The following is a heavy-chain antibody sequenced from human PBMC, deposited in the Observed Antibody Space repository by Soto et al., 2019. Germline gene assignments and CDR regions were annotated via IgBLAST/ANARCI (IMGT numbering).Heavy chain of an antibody. CDR1: GFSFGNFA. V-gene: IGHV3-23*01. CDR3: TKRSGGFSEFDY. Sequence: PGGSLRLSWAASGFSFGNFAMNWVRQPPGKGLEWVSSVDYSGTYTFYAASVKGRFTISRDNSQNMVYLEMNSLRADDTAVYYCTKRSGGFSEFDYWGQGALVTVSS. CDR2: VDYSGTYT. J-gene: IGHJ4*02. D-gene: IGHD5-12*01.